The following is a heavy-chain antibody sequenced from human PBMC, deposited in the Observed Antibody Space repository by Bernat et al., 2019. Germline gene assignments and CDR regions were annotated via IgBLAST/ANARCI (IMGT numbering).Heavy chain of an antibody. CDR2: IYYSGST. Sequence: QVQLQESGPGLVKPSQTLSLTCTVSGGSISSGGYYWSWIRQHPGKGLEWIGYIYYSGSTYYNPSLKSRVTISVDTSKNQFSLKLSSVTAADTAVYYCARDRCSGGSCYHDAFDIWGQGTMVTVSS. J-gene: IGHJ3*02. V-gene: IGHV4-31*03. CDR3: ARDRCSGGSCYHDAFDI. D-gene: IGHD2-15*01. CDR1: GGSISSGGYY.